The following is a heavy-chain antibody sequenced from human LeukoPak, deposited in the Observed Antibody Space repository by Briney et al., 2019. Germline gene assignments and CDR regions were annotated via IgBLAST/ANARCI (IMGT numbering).Heavy chain of an antibody. Sequence: SQTLSLTCAVSGGSISSGGYSWSWIRQPPGTGLEWIGYIYHSGSTYYNPSLKSRVTISVDRSKNQFSLKLSSVTAADTAVYYCARVTTIFGVAHGMGVWGQGTTVTVSS. J-gene: IGHJ6*02. CDR3: ARVTTIFGVAHGMGV. D-gene: IGHD3-3*01. CDR2: IYHSGST. V-gene: IGHV4-30-2*01. CDR1: GGSISSGGYS.